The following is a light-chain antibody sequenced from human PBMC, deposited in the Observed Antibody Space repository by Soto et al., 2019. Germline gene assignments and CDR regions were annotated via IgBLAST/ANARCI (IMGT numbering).Light chain of an antibody. CDR3: QQYNSYPWT. J-gene: IGKJ1*01. Sequence: DIQMTQSPSTLSASVGDRVTITCRASQSISSWLAWYQQKPGKAPKLLIYDASSLESGVPSRFSGSGSGTEFTLTISSLQPDDFETYYCQQYNSYPWTFGQGTTVDIK. CDR1: QSISSW. CDR2: DAS. V-gene: IGKV1-5*01.